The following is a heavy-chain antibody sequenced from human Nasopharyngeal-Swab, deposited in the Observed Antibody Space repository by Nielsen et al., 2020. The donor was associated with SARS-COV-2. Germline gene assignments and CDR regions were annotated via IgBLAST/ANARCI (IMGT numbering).Heavy chain of an antibody. CDR2: ISWNSGSI. CDR1: GFTFDDYA. Sequence: GGSLRLSCAASGFTFDDYAMHWVRQALGKGLEWVSGISWNSGSIGYADSVKGRFTISRDNAKNSLYLQMNSLRAEDTALYYCAKAITMVRGVTYGMDVWGQGTTVTVSS. V-gene: IGHV3-9*01. J-gene: IGHJ6*02. CDR3: AKAITMVRGVTYGMDV. D-gene: IGHD3-10*01.